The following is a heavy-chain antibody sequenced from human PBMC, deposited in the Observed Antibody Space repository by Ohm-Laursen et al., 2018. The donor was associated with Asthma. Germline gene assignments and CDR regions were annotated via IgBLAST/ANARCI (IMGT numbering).Heavy chain of an antibody. CDR3: AKSSSAWWYFDL. CDR1: GFTFRSYA. J-gene: IGHJ2*01. Sequence: SLRLSCAASGFTFRSYAMHWVRQAPGKGLEWVAVISYDGSNKYYADSVKGRFTISRDNSKNTLYLQMNSLRAEDAAVYYCAKSSSAWWYFDLWGRGTLVTVSS. CDR2: ISYDGSNK. V-gene: IGHV3-30*18.